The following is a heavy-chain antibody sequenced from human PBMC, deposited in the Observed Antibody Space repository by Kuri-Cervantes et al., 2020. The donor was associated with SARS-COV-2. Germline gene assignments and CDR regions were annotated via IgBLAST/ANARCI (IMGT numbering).Heavy chain of an antibody. CDR3: ASWGRDMTSVTWVDY. CDR1: VYTFTSYG. Sequence: ASAKLSCKASVYTFTSYGISWVRQDPGQGLEWIGWISVYNGNTNYAQKLQGRVTMTTDPSTSTVYMELRSLRSDDTAVYYCASWGRDMTSVTWVDYWGQGTLVTVSS. D-gene: IGHD4-17*01. CDR2: ISVYNGNT. V-gene: IGHV1-18*01. J-gene: IGHJ4*02.